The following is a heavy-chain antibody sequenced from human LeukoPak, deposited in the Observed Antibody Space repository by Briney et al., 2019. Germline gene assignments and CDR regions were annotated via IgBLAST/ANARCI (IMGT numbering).Heavy chain of an antibody. J-gene: IGHJ4*02. V-gene: IGHV3-23*01. CDR3: GVYSGGYRSQF. D-gene: IGHD3-10*01. Sequence: GGSLRLSCAASGFTFTNYAMSWVRQAPGKGLEWVSAISDRGDRQYYADSVKGRFTISRDNSMNTLRLQMNSLSVEDTAVYYCGVYSGGYRSQFWGQGTLVTVSS. CDR2: ISDRGDRQ. CDR1: GFTFTNYA.